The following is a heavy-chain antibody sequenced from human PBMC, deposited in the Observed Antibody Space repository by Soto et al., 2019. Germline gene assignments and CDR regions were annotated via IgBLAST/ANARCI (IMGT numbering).Heavy chain of an antibody. Sequence: ASVKVSCKASGVTFSSYAISWVRQAPGQGLEWMGGIIPIFGTANYAQKFQGRVTITADESTSTAYMELSSLRSEDTAVYYCARDSSSAYYGGGYWGQGTLVTVSS. D-gene: IGHD3-22*01. CDR2: IIPIFGTA. V-gene: IGHV1-69*13. CDR1: GVTFSSYA. J-gene: IGHJ4*02. CDR3: ARDSSSAYYGGGY.